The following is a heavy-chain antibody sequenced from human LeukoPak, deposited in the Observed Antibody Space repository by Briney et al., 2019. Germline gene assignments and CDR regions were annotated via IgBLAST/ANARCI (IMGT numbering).Heavy chain of an antibody. CDR3: ARDSPTSIYDY. D-gene: IGHD2-21*01. V-gene: IGHV3-48*01. CDR2: ISGSGFTI. Sequence: GGSLRLSCAVSGFTLSNYSMNWVRQAPGRGLEWISYISGSGFTIHYADSVKGRFTISRDNAKNSLYLQMNSLKIEDTAVYYCARDSPTSIYDYWGQGTLVTVSS. CDR1: GFTLSNYS. J-gene: IGHJ4*02.